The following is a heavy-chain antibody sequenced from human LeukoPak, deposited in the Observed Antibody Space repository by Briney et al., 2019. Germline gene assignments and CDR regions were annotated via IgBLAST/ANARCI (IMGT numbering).Heavy chain of an antibody. J-gene: IGHJ6*02. Sequence: SETLSLTCAVYGGSFSGYYWSWIRQPPGKGLEWIGEINHSGSTNYNPSLKSRVTISVDTSKNQFSLKLSSVTAADTAVYYCARGDIVGATMREYYYYGMDVWGQGTTVTVSS. D-gene: IGHD1-26*01. CDR1: GGSFSGYY. V-gene: IGHV4-34*01. CDR3: ARGDIVGATMREYYYYGMDV. CDR2: INHSGST.